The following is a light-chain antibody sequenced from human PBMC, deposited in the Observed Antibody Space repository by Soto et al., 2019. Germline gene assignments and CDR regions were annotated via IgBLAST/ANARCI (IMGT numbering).Light chain of an antibody. V-gene: IGKV4-1*01. J-gene: IGKJ4*01. CDR1: RSVLYSSNNKTY. Sequence: DIVMTQSPDSLAVSLGERATINCKSSRSVLYSSNNKTYLAWYRQKPGQPPTLLLYWASTRESGVPDRFSGSGSGTDFTLTISSLQAEDVAVYYCQQYYSTPLTFGGGTKVEIK. CDR2: WAS. CDR3: QQYYSTPLT.